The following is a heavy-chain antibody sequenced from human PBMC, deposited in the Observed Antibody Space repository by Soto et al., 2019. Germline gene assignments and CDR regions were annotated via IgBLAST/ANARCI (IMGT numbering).Heavy chain of an antibody. CDR1: GGSISSYY. Sequence: SETLSLTCTVSGGSISSYYWSWIRQPPGKGLEWIGYIYYSGSTNYNPSLKSRVTISRDNAKNTLYLQMNSLSDEDTAVYYCARGLPNYSSFDSWGQGTLVTVSS. V-gene: IGHV4-59*08. CDR3: ARGLPNYSSFDS. J-gene: IGHJ4*02. D-gene: IGHD4-4*01. CDR2: IYYSGST.